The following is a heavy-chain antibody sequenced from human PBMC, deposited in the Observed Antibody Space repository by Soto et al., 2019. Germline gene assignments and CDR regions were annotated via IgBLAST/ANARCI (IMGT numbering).Heavy chain of an antibody. CDR2: ISGSGGST. D-gene: IGHD6-13*01. CDR1: GFTFSSYA. V-gene: IGHV3-23*01. Sequence: GGSLRLSCAASGFTFSSYAMSWVRQAPGKGLEWVSAISGSGGSTYYADSVKGRFTISRDNSKNTLYLQMNSLRAEDTAVYYCAKERVGRPGIAAAGTPANWGQGTLVTVSS. J-gene: IGHJ4*02. CDR3: AKERVGRPGIAAAGTPAN.